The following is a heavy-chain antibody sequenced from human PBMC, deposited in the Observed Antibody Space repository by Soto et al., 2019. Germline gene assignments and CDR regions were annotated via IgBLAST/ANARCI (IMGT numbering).Heavy chain of an antibody. V-gene: IGHV3-33*08. D-gene: IGHD4-17*01. CDR2: IWYDGSKL. CDR3: ARGAPTDYGDCDH. Sequence: GGSLRLSCAASGFTFSNAWMNWVRQAPGKGLEWVAVIWYDGSKLYYAGSVKGRFTISRDNSKNTLYLQMNSLRAEDTAVYYCARGAPTDYGDCDHWGQGTLVTVSS. J-gene: IGHJ4*02. CDR1: GFTFSNAW.